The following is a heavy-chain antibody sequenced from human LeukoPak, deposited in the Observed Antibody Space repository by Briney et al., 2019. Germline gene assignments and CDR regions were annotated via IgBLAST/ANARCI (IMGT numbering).Heavy chain of an antibody. CDR3: AREDVVLVDAVRYYYYGMDV. V-gene: IGHV1-46*01. CDR2: INPSGGST. D-gene: IGHD2-8*01. CDR1: GYNFISYY. Sequence: ASVKVSCKASGYNFISYYMHWVRQAPGQGLEWMRIINPSGGSTSYAQKFQDRVTMTRDTSTSTVYMELSSLKSEDTAVYYCAREDVVLVDAVRYYYYGMDVWGQGTTVTVSS. J-gene: IGHJ6*02.